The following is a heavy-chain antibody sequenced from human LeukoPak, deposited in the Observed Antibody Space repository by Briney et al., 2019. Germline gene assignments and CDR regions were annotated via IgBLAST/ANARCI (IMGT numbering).Heavy chain of an antibody. Sequence: GGSLRLSCAASGFTFSSYSMNWVRQAPGKRLEWVSSISSSSSCIYYADSVKGRFTISRDNAKNSLYLQMNSLRAEDTAVYYCARTSVPNDYWGQGTLVTVSS. CDR3: ARTSVPNDY. V-gene: IGHV3-21*01. D-gene: IGHD1-1*01. CDR2: ISSSSSCI. J-gene: IGHJ4*02. CDR1: GFTFSSYS.